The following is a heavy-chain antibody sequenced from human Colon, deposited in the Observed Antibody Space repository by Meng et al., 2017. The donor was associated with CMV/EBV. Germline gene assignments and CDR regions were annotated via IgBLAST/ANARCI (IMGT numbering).Heavy chain of an antibody. D-gene: IGHD5-24*01. CDR3: AQNKRDAYNAYYFDY. CDR2: ISGYNGNT. V-gene: IGHV1-18*01. CDR1: GYTLNNYG. Sequence: SGYTLNNYGITWVRQATGQGLEWVGWISGYNGNTHNAQKVQGRVTMTIDISASTAYMELGSLRSDDTAIYYCAQNKRDAYNAYYFDYWGQGTLVTVSS. J-gene: IGHJ4*02.